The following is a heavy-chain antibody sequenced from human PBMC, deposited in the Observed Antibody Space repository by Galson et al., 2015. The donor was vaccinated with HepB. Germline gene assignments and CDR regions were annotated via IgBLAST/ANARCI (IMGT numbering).Heavy chain of an antibody. CDR2: ISNDGAYT. J-gene: IGHJ1*01. Sequence: SLRLSCAASEFTFSDYYMSWIRQAPGKGLEWISIISNDGAYTNYADSVKGRFTISRDNAKNSLFLQMNSLRAEDTAIYYCARGRIYYDSSGYFLHWGQGSLVTVSS. CDR1: EFTFSDYY. CDR3: ARGRIYYDSSGYFLH. V-gene: IGHV3-11*06. D-gene: IGHD3-22*01.